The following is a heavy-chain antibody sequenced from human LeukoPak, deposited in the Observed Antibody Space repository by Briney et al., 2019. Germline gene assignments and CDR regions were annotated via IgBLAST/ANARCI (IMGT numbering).Heavy chain of an antibody. CDR2: INPSGGST. CDR3: ARQERDWLFKGYGMDV. D-gene: IGHD3/OR15-3a*01. CDR1: GYTFTGYY. Sequence: ASVRVSCKASGYTFTGYYMHWVRQAPGQGLEWMGIINPSGGSTSYAQKFQGRVTMTRDTSTSTVYMELSSLRSEDTAVYYCARQERDWLFKGYGMDVWGQGTTVTVSS. V-gene: IGHV1-46*01. J-gene: IGHJ6*02.